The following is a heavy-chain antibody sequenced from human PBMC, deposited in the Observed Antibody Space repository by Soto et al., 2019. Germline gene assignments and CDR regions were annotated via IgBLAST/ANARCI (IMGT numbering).Heavy chain of an antibody. CDR3: ARAAYGSGSYYAPYYYYAMDV. J-gene: IGHJ6*02. V-gene: IGHV4-59*02. CDR1: GASVSSYY. Sequence: QVQLQESGPGLVKPSETLALTCTVSGASVSSYYWSWIRQHPGKGLEWLGYILYTGNTNYNPSLKSRVTMSVDTSKNQVSLKLSAVTAADTAVYFCARAAYGSGSYYAPYYYYAMDVWGQGTTVTVSS. CDR2: ILYTGNT. D-gene: IGHD3-10*01.